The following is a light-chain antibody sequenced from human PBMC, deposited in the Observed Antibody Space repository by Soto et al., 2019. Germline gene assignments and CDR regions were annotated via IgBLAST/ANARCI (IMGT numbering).Light chain of an antibody. CDR3: QQYGSSGT. J-gene: IGKJ1*01. Sequence: ELVWTQSPATLSLSPGERATLSRRASQSVSSYLAWYQQKPGQAPRLLIYGASNRATGIPDRFSGSGSGTDFTLTIRRLEPEDFAVYYCQQYGSSGTFGQGTKVDIK. CDR2: GAS. CDR1: QSVSSY. V-gene: IGKV3-20*01.